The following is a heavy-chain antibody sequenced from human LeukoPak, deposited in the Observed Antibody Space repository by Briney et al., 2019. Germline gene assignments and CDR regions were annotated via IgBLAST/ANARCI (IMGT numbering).Heavy chain of an antibody. Sequence: YPGGSLRLSCVASGFTFDDYAMHWVRQAPGKGLEWVALISGDGGSTYYADSVKGRFTISRDNSKNSLYLQMNSLRTEDTALYYCAKVHYYDSSGSIFDYWGQGTLVTVSS. CDR3: AKVHYYDSSGSIFDY. J-gene: IGHJ4*02. CDR2: ISGDGGST. CDR1: GFTFDDYA. D-gene: IGHD3-22*01. V-gene: IGHV3-43*02.